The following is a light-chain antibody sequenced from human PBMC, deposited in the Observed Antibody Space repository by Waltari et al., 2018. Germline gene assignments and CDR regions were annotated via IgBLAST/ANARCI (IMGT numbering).Light chain of an antibody. CDR3: QKYGSLPAT. CDR2: DAS. V-gene: IGKV3-20*01. J-gene: IGKJ1*01. Sequence: EIMLTQSPGPLSLSPGERSTLSCRASQSISKYLAWYHQKPGQDPSLLIYDASSRATGIPDRFSGSGSGTDFSLTISRLEPEDFAVYYCQKYGSLPATFGQGTKVEIK. CDR1: QSISKY.